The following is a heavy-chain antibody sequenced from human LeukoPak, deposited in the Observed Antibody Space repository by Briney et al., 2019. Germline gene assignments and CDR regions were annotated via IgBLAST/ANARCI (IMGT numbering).Heavy chain of an antibody. CDR1: GGSIRSYY. CDR3: ASGERGYSYGPLDY. V-gene: IGHV4-59*08. Sequence: SETLSLTCTASGGSIRSYYWSWIRQPPGKGLEWIGYIFYAGSTTYNPSLKSRVTLSIDTSKNQFSLKLNSVTAADTAVYYCASGERGYSYGPLDYWGQGTLVTVSS. CDR2: IFYAGST. J-gene: IGHJ4*02. D-gene: IGHD5-18*01.